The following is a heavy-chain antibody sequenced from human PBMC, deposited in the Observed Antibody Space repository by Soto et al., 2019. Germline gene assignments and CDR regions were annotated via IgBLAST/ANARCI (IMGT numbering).Heavy chain of an antibody. Sequence: SETLSLTCAVYGGSFSGYYWSWIRQPPGKGLEWIGEINHSGSTNYNPSLKSRVTISVDTSKNQLSLKLSSVTAADTAVYYCARGPRGSGFYYYYYCMDVWGQGTTVTVSS. CDR1: GGSFSGYY. J-gene: IGHJ6*02. D-gene: IGHD3-16*01. CDR3: ARGPRGSGFYYYYYCMDV. CDR2: INHSGST. V-gene: IGHV4-34*01.